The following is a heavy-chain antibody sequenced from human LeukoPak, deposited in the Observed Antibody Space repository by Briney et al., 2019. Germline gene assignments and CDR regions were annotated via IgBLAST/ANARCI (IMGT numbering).Heavy chain of an antibody. Sequence: SETLSLTCSVSGGSISSYYWSWIRQPPGKGLEWIGYIYYSGSTNYNPSLKSRVTISVDTSKNQFSLRLSSVTAADTAVYYCARVTGYIVEDYFDYWGQGTLVNVSS. CDR1: GGSISSYY. CDR3: ARVTGYIVEDYFDY. CDR2: IYYSGST. J-gene: IGHJ4*02. V-gene: IGHV4-59*01. D-gene: IGHD3-22*01.